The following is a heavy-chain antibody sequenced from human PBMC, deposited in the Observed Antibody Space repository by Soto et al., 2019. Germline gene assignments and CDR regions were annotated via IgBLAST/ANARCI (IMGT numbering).Heavy chain of an antibody. D-gene: IGHD3-3*01. J-gene: IGHJ6*04. CDR1: GFTFSDSA. Sequence: DVELVESGGGLVHPGGSLTLSCAASGFTFSDSAVHWVRQASGKGLEWIGRITDKGSNYATAYAASVKGRFTVSRDGSKNMEYLQMDSLNIADTATDYCHSDFGSGFSPDWGEGTTVIVSS. CDR3: HSDFGSGFSPD. V-gene: IGHV3-73*02. CDR2: ITDKGSNYAT.